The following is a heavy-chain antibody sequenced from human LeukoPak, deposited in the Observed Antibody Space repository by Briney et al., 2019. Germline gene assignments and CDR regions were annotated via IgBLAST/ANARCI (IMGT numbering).Heavy chain of an antibody. CDR3: ARGELERRLSTNFDY. CDR1: GGSISSYY. J-gene: IGHJ4*02. CDR2: IYYSGST. D-gene: IGHD1-1*01. V-gene: IGHV4-59*01. Sequence: SETLSLTCTVSGGSISSYYWSWIRQPPGKGLEWIGYIYYSGSTNYNPSLKSRVTISVDTSKNQFSLKLSSVTAADAAVYYCARGELERRLSTNFDYWGQGTLVTVSS.